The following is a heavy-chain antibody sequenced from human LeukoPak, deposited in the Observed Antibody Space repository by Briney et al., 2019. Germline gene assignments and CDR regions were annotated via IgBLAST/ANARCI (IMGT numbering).Heavy chain of an antibody. CDR3: ARGPYSSNWYVDY. D-gene: IGHD6-13*01. Sequence: GGSLRLSCAASGFTFSNAWMNWVRLAPGKGLEWISYISRTGNSIYYADSVKGRFTISRDSAKNSLYLQMNSLRAEDTAVYYCARGPYSSNWYVDYWGQGTLVTVAS. CDR2: ISRTGNSI. J-gene: IGHJ4*02. CDR1: GFTFSNAW. V-gene: IGHV3-48*04.